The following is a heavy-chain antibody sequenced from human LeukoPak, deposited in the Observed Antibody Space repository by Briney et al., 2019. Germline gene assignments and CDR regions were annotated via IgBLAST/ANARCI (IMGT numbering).Heavy chain of an antibody. J-gene: IGHJ4*02. CDR2: ISISSGSI. V-gene: IGHV3-48*04. CDR3: ADGGGYCSGGSCYPYYFDY. D-gene: IGHD2-15*01. Sequence: GGSLRLSCAASGFTFSSYSMNWVRQAPGKGLEWVAYISISSGSIYYADSVKGRFTISRDDAKNLLYLQMNSLRAEDTAVYYCADGGGYCSGGSCYPYYFDYWGQGTLVTVSS. CDR1: GFTFSSYS.